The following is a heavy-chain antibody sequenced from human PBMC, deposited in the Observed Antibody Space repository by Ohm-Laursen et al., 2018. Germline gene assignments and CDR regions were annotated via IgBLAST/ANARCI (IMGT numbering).Heavy chain of an antibody. CDR2: IKQDGSEK. Sequence: SLRLSCAASGLTFSSYWMMWVRQAPGKGLEWVAHIKQDGSEKYYVDSVKGRFTISRDNAKNSLYLQMNSLRAEDTAVYYCARGPKDSSGYYFGRSNWGQGTLVTVSS. V-gene: IGHV3-7*01. CDR3: ARGPKDSSGYYFGRSN. CDR1: GLTFSSYW. D-gene: IGHD3-22*01. J-gene: IGHJ4*02.